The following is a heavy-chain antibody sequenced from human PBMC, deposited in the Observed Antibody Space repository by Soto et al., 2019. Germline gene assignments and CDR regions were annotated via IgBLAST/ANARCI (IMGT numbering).Heavy chain of an antibody. CDR1: GYTFTSYG. Sequence: DSVKVSCKAAGYTFTSYGISWVRQAPGQGLEWMGWISAYNGNTNYAQKLQGRVTMTTDTSTSTAYMELRSLRSDDTAVYYCASGQSITIFVVVLNCGMDVWGQGTTVTVSS. V-gene: IGHV1-18*01. D-gene: IGHD3-3*01. CDR2: ISAYNGNT. CDR3: ASGQSITIFVVVLNCGMDV. J-gene: IGHJ6*02.